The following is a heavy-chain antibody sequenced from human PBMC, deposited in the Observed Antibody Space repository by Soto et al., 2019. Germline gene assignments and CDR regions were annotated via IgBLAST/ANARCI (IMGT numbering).Heavy chain of an antibody. D-gene: IGHD1-1*01. CDR3: AKDGTTAGIHYYGMDI. J-gene: IGHJ6*02. Sequence: LRLSCEVAGCPLTSYGMNWVRQAPDKGLEGVSTLCRGGDTFYADSVRGRFAISRDNSKNTLFLQMNSLRAEDTALYFCAKDGTTAGIHYYGMDIWGQGTTVTVSS. CDR1: GCPLTSYG. V-gene: IGHV3-23*01. CDR2: LCRGGDT.